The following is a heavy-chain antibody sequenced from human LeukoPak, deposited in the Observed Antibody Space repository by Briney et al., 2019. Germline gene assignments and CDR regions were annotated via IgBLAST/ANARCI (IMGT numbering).Heavy chain of an antibody. J-gene: IGHJ4*02. V-gene: IGHV3-72*01. CDR2: SRNKGNSFTT. CDR1: GFTLSDHY. Sequence: RGSLRLSCAASGFTLSDHYMDWVRQAPGKGLEWVGRSRNKGNSFTTDYAASVKGRFTISRDDSNNSLYLQMNSLKTEDTAVYFCARVYTGLDYWGQGTLVTVSS. CDR3: ARVYTGLDY.